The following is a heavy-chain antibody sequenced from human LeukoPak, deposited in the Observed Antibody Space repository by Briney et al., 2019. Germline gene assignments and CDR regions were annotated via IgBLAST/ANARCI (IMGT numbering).Heavy chain of an antibody. Sequence: PSETLSLTCTVSGGSISSYYWSWIRQPPGKGLEWIGYIYYSGSTYYNPSLKSRVTISVDTSKNQFSLKLSSVTAADTAVYYCARVNVGYSFQSNWFDPWGQGTLVTVSS. D-gene: IGHD5-18*01. J-gene: IGHJ5*02. V-gene: IGHV4-59*12. CDR3: ARVNVGYSFQSNWFDP. CDR2: IYYSGST. CDR1: GGSISSYY.